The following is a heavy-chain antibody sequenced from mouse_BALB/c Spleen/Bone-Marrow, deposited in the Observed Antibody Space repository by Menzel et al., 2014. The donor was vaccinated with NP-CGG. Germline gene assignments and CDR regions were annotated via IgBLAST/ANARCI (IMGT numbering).Heavy chain of an antibody. Sequence: EVKLMESGGGLVQPGGSLKLSCAVSGFDFSRYWMSWVRQAPGKGLEWIGEINPESSTINYTPSLKDKFIISRDNAKNTLYLRMSKVRSEDTALYYCARLGYYGMMAFWGQGTSVTVSS. V-gene: IGHV4-1*02. J-gene: IGHJ4*01. CDR3: ARLGYYGMMAF. CDR2: INPESSTI. D-gene: IGHD1-1*01. CDR1: GFDFSRYW.